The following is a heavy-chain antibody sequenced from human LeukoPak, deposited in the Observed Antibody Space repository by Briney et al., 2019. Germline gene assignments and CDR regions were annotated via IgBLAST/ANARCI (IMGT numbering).Heavy chain of an antibody. Sequence: PGGSLRLSCAASGFTFNSYAMSWVRQAPGKGLEWVSGISGSGDSTYYADSVKGRFTISRDSSKNTLYLQMNSLRAEDTAVYYCAKGSHYGDYGYYYYVDVWGKGTTVIVSS. D-gene: IGHD4-17*01. CDR1: GFTFNSYA. V-gene: IGHV3-23*01. CDR2: ISGSGDST. CDR3: AKGSHYGDYGYYYYVDV. J-gene: IGHJ6*03.